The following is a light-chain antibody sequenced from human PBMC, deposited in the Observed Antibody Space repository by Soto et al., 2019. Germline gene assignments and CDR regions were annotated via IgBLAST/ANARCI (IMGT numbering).Light chain of an antibody. CDR3: SSYTSSSTLYV. CDR1: SSEVGGYDY. V-gene: IGLV2-14*01. J-gene: IGLJ1*01. Sequence: QSALTQPASVSGSPGQSITISCTGTSSEVGGYDYVSWYQQHPGKAHKLMINDVSNRPSGVSNHFSGSKSGKTASLTISGLQAEDEADYYCSSYTSSSTLYVFGTGTKVTVL. CDR2: DVS.